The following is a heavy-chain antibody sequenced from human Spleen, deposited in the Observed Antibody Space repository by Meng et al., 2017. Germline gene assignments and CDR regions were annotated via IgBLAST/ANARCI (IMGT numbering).Heavy chain of an antibody. CDR3: ARFETVGVATGDF. Sequence: EVQLVESGGGPGTPGGSLRFSCAASGFTFSNYSMNWVRQAPGKGLEWVSSISSDSRYIFYADSVKGRFTISRDNAKNSLYLLMIGLSTEDTAVFYCARFETVGVATGDFWGQGTLVTVSS. V-gene: IGHV3-21*01. CDR2: ISSDSRYI. CDR1: GFTFSNYS. D-gene: IGHD2-15*01. J-gene: IGHJ4*02.